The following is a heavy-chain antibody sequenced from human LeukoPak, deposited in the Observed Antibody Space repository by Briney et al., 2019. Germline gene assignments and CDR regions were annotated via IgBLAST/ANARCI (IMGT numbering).Heavy chain of an antibody. CDR1: GFTFSSYE. V-gene: IGHV3-48*03. CDR3: ARVTTRFGESAFDI. J-gene: IGHJ3*02. CDR2: ISSSGSSI. Sequence: GGSLRLSCAASGFTFSSYEMNWVRQAPGKGLEWVSYISSSGSSIYYAGSVKGRFTISRDNAKNSLYLQMNSLRAEDTAVYYCARVTTRFGESAFDIWGQGTMVTVSS. D-gene: IGHD3-16*01.